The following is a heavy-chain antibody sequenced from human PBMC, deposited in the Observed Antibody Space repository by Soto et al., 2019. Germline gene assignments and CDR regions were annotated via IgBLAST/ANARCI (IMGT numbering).Heavy chain of an antibody. CDR1: GFTFSSYA. J-gene: IGHJ6*03. CDR2: ISGSGGST. V-gene: IGHV3-23*01. D-gene: IGHD6-13*01. Sequence: LRLSCAASGFTFSSYAMSWVRQAPGKGLEWVSAISGSGGSTYYADSVKGRFTISRDNSKNTLYLQMNSLRAEDTAVYYCAKDTYSSMFRDYYYYMDVWGKGTTVTVSS. CDR3: AKDTYSSMFRDYYYYMDV.